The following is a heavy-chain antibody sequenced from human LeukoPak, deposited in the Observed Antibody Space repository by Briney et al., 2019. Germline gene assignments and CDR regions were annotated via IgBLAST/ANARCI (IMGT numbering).Heavy chain of an antibody. D-gene: IGHD6-13*01. V-gene: IGHV3-30-3*01. CDR1: GFTFSSYA. CDR2: ISYDGSNK. CDR3: ARDRNLHCIAATLDY. J-gene: IGHJ4*02. Sequence: GGSLRLSCAASGFTFSSYAMHWVRQAPGKGLEWVAVISYDGSNKYYADSVKGRFTISRDNSKNTLYLQMNSLRAEDTAVYYCARDRNLHCIAATLDYWGQGTLVTVSS.